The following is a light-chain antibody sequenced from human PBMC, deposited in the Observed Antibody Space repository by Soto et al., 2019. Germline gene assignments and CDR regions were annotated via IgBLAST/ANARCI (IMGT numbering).Light chain of an antibody. V-gene: IGLV2-14*01. CDR2: EVS. CDR3: SSYTSSSTLEV. Sequence: QSALTXPASVSGSPGQSITISCTGTSSDVGGYNYVSWYQQHPGKAPKLMIYEVSNRPSGVSNRFSGSKSGNTASLTISGLQAEDEADYYCSSYTSSSTLEVFGTGTKVTVL. CDR1: SSDVGGYNY. J-gene: IGLJ1*01.